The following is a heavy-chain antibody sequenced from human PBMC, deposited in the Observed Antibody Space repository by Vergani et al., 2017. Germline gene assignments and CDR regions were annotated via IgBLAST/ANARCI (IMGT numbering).Heavy chain of an antibody. CDR3: ARRLHGDLFWGGQGGYFDY. CDR2: IYYSGST. V-gene: IGHV4-39*01. D-gene: IGHD3-3*01. CDR1: GGSISSSSYY. Sequence: QVQLQESGPGLVKPSETLSLTCTVSGGSISSSSYYWGWIRQPPGKGLEWIGTIYYSGSTYYNPSLKSRVTISVDTSKNQFSLKRSSVTAADTAVYYCARRLHGDLFWGGQGGYFDYWGQGTLVTVSS. J-gene: IGHJ4*02.